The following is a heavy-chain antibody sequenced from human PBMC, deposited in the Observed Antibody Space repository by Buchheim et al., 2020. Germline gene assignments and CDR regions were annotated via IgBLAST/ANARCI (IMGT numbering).Heavy chain of an antibody. CDR3: AREPYGMDV. J-gene: IGHJ6*02. Sequence: QVQLVESGGGVVQPGRSLRLSCAASGFTFSSYAMHWVRQAPGKGLEWVAVISYDGSNKYYADSVKGRFTISRDNSKNTLYLQMNNLRAEDTAVYYCAREPYGMDVWGQGTT. CDR1: GFTFSSYA. CDR2: ISYDGSNK. V-gene: IGHV3-30-3*01.